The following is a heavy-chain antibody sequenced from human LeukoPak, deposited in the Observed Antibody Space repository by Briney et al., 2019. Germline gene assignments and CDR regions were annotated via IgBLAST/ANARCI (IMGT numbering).Heavy chain of an antibody. CDR2: INPSGGST. V-gene: IGHV1-46*01. J-gene: IGHJ4*02. CDR3: ARRAWGARRGLSFDY. Sequence: ASVKVSCKASGYTFSDYYVHWVRQAPGQGLEWMGIINPSGGSTSYAQKFQGRVTMTRDTSTSTVYMELSSLRSEDTAVYYCARRAWGARRGLSFDYWGQGTLVTVSS. D-gene: IGHD1-26*01. CDR1: GYTFSDYY.